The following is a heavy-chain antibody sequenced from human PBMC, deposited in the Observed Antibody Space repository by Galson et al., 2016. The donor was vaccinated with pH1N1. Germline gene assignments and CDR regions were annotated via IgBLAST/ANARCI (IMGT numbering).Heavy chain of an antibody. CDR1: GFSLRTSGMC. CDR2: IDWDDDK. Sequence: PALVKPPQTLTLTCTFSGFSLRTSGMCVSWIRQPPGKALEWLALIDWDDDKYYSTSLKTRLTISKDTSKNQVVLTMTNMDPVDTATYYCARIRYGDYSDWFDPWGQGTLVTVSS. V-gene: IGHV2-70*01. J-gene: IGHJ5*02. CDR3: ARIRYGDYSDWFDP. D-gene: IGHD4-17*01.